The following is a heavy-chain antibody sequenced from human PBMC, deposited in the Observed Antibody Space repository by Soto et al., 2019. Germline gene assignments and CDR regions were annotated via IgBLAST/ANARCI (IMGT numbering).Heavy chain of an antibody. D-gene: IGHD2-15*01. V-gene: IGHV1-18*01. CDR2: ISAYNGNT. J-gene: IGHJ3*02. CDR3: ARDQDLAHNDAFDI. CDR1: GYTFTSYG. Sequence: ASVKVSCKASGYTFTSYGISWVRQAPGQGLEWMGWISAYNGNTNYAQKLQGRVTMTTDTSTSTAYMELRSLRSDDTAVYYCARDQDLAHNDAFDIWGQGTMVTVSS.